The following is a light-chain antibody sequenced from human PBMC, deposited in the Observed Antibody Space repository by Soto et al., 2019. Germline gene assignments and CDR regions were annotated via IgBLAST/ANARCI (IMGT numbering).Light chain of an antibody. J-gene: IGLJ1*01. CDR1: SSNIGSNY. V-gene: IGLV1-47*02. Sequence: QSVLTQPPSASGTPVQRVTISCSGSSSNIGSNYVYWYQQLPGTAPKLLIYSNNQRPSGVPDRFSGSKSGTSASLAISGLRSEDEADYYCAAWDDSLSGRVFGTGTKVTVL. CDR2: SNN. CDR3: AAWDDSLSGRV.